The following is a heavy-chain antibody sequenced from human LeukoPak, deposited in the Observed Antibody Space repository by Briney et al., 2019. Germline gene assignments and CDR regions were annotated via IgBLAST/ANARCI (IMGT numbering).Heavy chain of an antibody. V-gene: IGHV4-31*03. Sequence: SETLSPTCTVSGDSISSGGYYWSWIRQHPGKGLEWIGYIYYSGSTYYNPSLKSRVTISVDTSKNRFSLKLSSVTAADTAVYYCARSYYDSRGYYQSWYFDLWGRGTLVTVSS. CDR2: IYYSGST. D-gene: IGHD3-22*01. J-gene: IGHJ2*01. CDR1: GDSISSGGYY. CDR3: ARSYYDSRGYYQSWYFDL.